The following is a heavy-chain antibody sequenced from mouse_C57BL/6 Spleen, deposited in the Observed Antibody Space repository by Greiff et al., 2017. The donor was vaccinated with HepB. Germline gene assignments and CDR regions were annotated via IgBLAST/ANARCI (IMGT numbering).Heavy chain of an antibody. V-gene: IGHV1-50*01. CDR3: ARWGDWDVGGWYFDV. CDR2: IDPSDSYT. J-gene: IGHJ1*03. Sequence: QVQLQQPGAELVKPGASVKLSCKASGYTFTSYWMQWVKQRPGQGLEWIGEIDPSDSYTNYNQKFKGKATLTVDTSSSTAYMQLSSLTSEDSAVYYCARWGDWDVGGWYFDVWGTGTTVTVSS. D-gene: IGHD4-1*01. CDR1: GYTFTSYW.